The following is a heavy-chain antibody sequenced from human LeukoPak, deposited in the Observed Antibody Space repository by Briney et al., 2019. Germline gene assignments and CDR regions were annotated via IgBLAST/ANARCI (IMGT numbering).Heavy chain of an antibody. CDR3: ARAPELGIAAAGTSLDY. CDR1: GGTFSSYA. V-gene: IGHV1-69*04. CDR2: IIPILGIA. J-gene: IGHJ4*02. Sequence: SVKVSCKASGGTFSSYAISWVRHAPGQELEWMGRIIPILGIANYAQKFQGRVTITADKSTSTAYMELSSLRSEDTAVYYCARAPELGIAAAGTSLDYWGQGTLVTVSS. D-gene: IGHD6-13*01.